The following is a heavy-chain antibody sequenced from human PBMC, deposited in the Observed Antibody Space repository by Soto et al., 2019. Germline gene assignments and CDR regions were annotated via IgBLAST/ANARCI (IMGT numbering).Heavy chain of an antibody. V-gene: IGHV3-48*02. CDR3: ARAPIYSSGWYYFDY. CDR1: GFTFSSYS. D-gene: IGHD6-19*01. Sequence: EVQLVASGGGLVQPGGSLRLSCAASGFTFSSYSMNWVRQAPGKGLEWVSYISSSSSTIYYADSVKGRFTISRDNAKNSLYLQMNSLRDEDTAVYYCARAPIYSSGWYYFDYWGQGTLVTVSS. J-gene: IGHJ4*02. CDR2: ISSSSSTI.